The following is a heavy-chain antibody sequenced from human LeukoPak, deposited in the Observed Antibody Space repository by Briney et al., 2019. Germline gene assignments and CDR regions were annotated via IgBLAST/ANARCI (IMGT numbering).Heavy chain of an antibody. CDR1: GFTVSSNY. Sequence: GGSLRLSCAASGFTVSSNYMLWVRQAPGKGLECVSVFYTTGTTYYADSVKGRFTISRDNSKNTLSLQMNSLRAEDTAVYYCARGVGSSSDFWGQGTLVTVSS. J-gene: IGHJ4*02. V-gene: IGHV3-66*02. CDR2: FYTTGTT. CDR3: ARGVGSSSDF. D-gene: IGHD6-6*01.